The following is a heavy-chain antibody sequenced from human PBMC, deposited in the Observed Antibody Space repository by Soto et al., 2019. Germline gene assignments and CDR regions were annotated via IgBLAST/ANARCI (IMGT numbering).Heavy chain of an antibody. V-gene: IGHV1-69*01. CDR2: IIPIFGTA. D-gene: IGHD2-15*01. CDR3: ARAWEDIVVVVAATPWSTYYYYGMDV. J-gene: IGHJ6*02. CDR1: GGTFSSYT. Sequence: QVQLVQSGAEVKKPGSSVKVSCKASGGTFSSYTISWVRQAPGQGLEWMGGIIPIFGTANYAQKFQGRVTTTADESTSTAYMERISLRSEDTAVYYCARAWEDIVVVVAATPWSTYYYYGMDVWGQGTTVTVSS.